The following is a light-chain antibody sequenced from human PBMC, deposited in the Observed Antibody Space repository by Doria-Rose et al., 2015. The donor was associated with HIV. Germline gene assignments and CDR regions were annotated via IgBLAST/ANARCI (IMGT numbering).Light chain of an antibody. CDR3: QQYYDTPS. CDR1: QSLLYTSKNY. V-gene: IGKV4-1*01. J-gene: IGKJ3*01. Sequence: DIRLTQSPESLGMSLGERATFNCKSNQSLLYTSKNYLAWYQQKPGQPPKLLIYWASTRQSVVPARFSGSGSGTDFTLTISSLEAEGVAVYYCQQYYDTPSFGPGTTVDIK. CDR2: WAS.